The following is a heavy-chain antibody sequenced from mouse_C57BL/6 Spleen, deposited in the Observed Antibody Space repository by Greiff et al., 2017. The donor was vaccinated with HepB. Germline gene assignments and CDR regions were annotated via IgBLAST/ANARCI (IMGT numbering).Heavy chain of an antibody. V-gene: IGHV5-16*01. J-gene: IGHJ2*01. D-gene: IGHD1-1*01. CDR2: INYDGSST. CDR1: GFTFSDYY. CDR3: AREDGSSWGNFDY. Sequence: EVKLVESEGGLVQPGSSMKLSCTASGFTFSDYYMAWVRQVPEKGLEWVANINYDGSSTYYLDSLKSRFIISRDNAKNILYLQMSSLKSEDTATYYCAREDGSSWGNFDYWGQGTTLTVSS.